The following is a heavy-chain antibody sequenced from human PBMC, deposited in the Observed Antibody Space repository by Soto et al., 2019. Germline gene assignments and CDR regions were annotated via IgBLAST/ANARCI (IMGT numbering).Heavy chain of an antibody. CDR1: GYTFTSYY. Sequence: GASVKVSCKASGYTFTSYYMHWVRQAPGQGLEWMGIINPSGGSTSYAQKFQGRVTMTRDTSTSTVYMELSSLRSEDTAVYYCARDITMIVRRMDAFEIWGQGTLVTVSS. J-gene: IGHJ3*02. CDR3: ARDITMIVRRMDAFEI. V-gene: IGHV1-46*03. D-gene: IGHD3-22*01. CDR2: INPSGGST.